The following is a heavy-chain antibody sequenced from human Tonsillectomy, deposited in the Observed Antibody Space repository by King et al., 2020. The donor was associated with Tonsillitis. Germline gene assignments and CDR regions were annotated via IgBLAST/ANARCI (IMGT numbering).Heavy chain of an antibody. CDR3: ARQSMVRGLIIDYYFDY. Sequence: VQLVQSGAEVKKPGASVKVSCQASGYTFTSYGITWVRQAPGQGLEWMGWISAYNGNTNYAQKLQGRVTMTTDTSTSTAYMELRSLRSDDTAVYYCARQSMVRGLIIDYYFDYWGQGTLVTVSS. CDR2: ISAYNGNT. D-gene: IGHD3-10*01. CDR1: GYTFTSYG. V-gene: IGHV1-18*01. J-gene: IGHJ4*02.